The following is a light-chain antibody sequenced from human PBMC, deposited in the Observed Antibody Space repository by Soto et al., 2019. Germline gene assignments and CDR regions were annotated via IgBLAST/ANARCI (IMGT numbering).Light chain of an antibody. J-gene: IGKJ2*01. CDR3: LQDYNYPRT. CDR1: QGIRDE. Sequence: AIQMTQFPASLSASVGDRVTITCRASQGIRDELGWYQQKPGKAPNLLIYGASRLESGVPSRFSGSGSGTDFSLTISSLRPEDSATYFCLQDYNYPRTFGQGTKLQIK. V-gene: IGKV1-6*01. CDR2: GAS.